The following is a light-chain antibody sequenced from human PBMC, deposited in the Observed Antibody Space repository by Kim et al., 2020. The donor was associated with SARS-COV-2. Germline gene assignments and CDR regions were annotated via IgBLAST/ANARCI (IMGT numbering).Light chain of an antibody. CDR2: HAA. J-gene: IGKJ1*01. Sequence: RERAYDSISASPVVSSHFLAWYPQSPGQAPRLLIYHAATEANGMPGRFSGSGSGTDFALTISRLEPEDFALYYCQPYTSSPPWTFGQGTKVDIK. CDR3: QPYTSSPPWT. CDR1: PVVSSHF. V-gene: IGKV3-20*01.